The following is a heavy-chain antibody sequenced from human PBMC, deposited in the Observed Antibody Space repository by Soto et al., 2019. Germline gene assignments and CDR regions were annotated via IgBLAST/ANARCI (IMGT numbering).Heavy chain of an antibody. Sequence: SVKVSCKASGGTFSSYAISWVRQAPGQGLEGMGGIIPIFGTANYAQKFQGRVTITADESTSTAYMQMNSLESEDTAVYYCSRDDSDWFFNWGRGTLVTVSS. J-gene: IGHJ4*02. CDR2: IIPIFGTA. V-gene: IGHV1-69*13. D-gene: IGHD3-9*01. CDR1: GGTFSSYA. CDR3: SRDDSDWFFN.